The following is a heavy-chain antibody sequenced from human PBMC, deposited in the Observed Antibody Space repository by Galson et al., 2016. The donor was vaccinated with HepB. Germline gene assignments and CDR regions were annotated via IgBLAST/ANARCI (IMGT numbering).Heavy chain of an antibody. D-gene: IGHD4-11*01. Sequence: SLRLSCAASGFIFSDYYMSWIRQAPGKGLEWISYISSSGNTMYNADSVKGRFTISRDNAKNPLYLQMKSMRADDAAVYYCARARYSNFPLGYWGQGTLVTVSS. J-gene: IGHJ4*02. CDR2: ISSSGNTM. CDR1: GFIFSDYY. CDR3: ARARYSNFPLGY. V-gene: IGHV3-11*01.